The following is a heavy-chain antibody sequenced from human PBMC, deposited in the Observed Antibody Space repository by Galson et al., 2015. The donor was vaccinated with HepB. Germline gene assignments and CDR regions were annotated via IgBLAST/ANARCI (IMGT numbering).Heavy chain of an antibody. D-gene: IGHD4-23*01. Sequence: SETLSLTCTVPGVSINGNNFYWGWIRQPPGKGLEWIGNIYYRGATYYNPSLKSRVIISVDTTKNRFSLRLNSVTAADTAVYFCARDAAFGGNSFDYWGQGTLVTVSS. V-gene: IGHV4-39*02. CDR2: IYYRGAT. CDR3: ARDAAFGGNSFDY. CDR1: GVSINGNNFY. J-gene: IGHJ4*02.